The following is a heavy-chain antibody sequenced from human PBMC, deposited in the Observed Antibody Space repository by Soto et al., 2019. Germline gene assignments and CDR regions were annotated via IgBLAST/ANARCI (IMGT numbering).Heavy chain of an antibody. J-gene: IGHJ6*02. CDR3: ARGDSTDCSNGVCSFFYNHDMDV. V-gene: IGHV1-2*04. CDR2: INPKSGGT. CDR1: GYSFTDYH. D-gene: IGHD2-8*01. Sequence: ASVKVSCKASGYSFTDYHIHWVRQAPGQGLEWLGRINPKSGGTSTAQKFQGWVTMTTDTSISTASMQLTRLTSDDTAIYYCARGDSTDCSNGVCSFFYNHDMDVWGQGTTVTVSS.